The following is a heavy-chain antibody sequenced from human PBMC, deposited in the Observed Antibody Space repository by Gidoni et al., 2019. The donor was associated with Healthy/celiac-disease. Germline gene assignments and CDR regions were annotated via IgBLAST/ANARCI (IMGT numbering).Heavy chain of an antibody. CDR2: IYSGGIT. V-gene: IGHV3-66*01. CDR1: GFTVRSNF. J-gene: IGHJ3*02. D-gene: IGHD1-26*01. Sequence: EVQLVESGGGLVQPVGSLRLSCEASGFTVRSNFMSWVSQAPGKGLEWVSVIYSGGITYYADSVKCRFTISRDNSKNTLYLQMNSLRAEDTAVYYCARGPIGRGAFDIWGQGTMVTVSS. CDR3: ARGPIGRGAFDI.